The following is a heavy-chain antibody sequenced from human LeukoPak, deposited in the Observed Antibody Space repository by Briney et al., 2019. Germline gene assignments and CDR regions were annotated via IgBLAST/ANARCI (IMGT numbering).Heavy chain of an antibody. CDR1: GFSLSSSN. CDR2: FGTAGDT. V-gene: IGHV3-13*01. J-gene: IGHJ6*02. Sequence: GGSLRLSWAAPGFSLSSSNIYWVRQVTEKGGGWASPFGTAGDTYYPASVKGRFTISRENVKNSVYLQMNSLRAGDTAVYYCARGYGDYPYYYYGMDVWGQGTTVTVSS. CDR3: ARGYGDYPYYYYGMDV. D-gene: IGHD4-17*01.